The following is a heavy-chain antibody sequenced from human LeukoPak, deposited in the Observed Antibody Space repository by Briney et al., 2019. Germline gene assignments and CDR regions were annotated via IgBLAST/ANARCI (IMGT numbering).Heavy chain of an antibody. D-gene: IGHD6-13*01. V-gene: IGHV7-4-1*02. J-gene: IGHJ6*03. Sequence: GASVKVSCKASGYTFTSYAMNWVRQAPGQGLEWMGWINTNTGNPTYAQGFTGRFVFSLDTSVSTAYLQISSLKAEDTAVYYCARAVSRSSSWYGEVNYYYYYYMDVWGKGTTVTVSS. CDR1: GYTFTSYA. CDR2: INTNTGNP. CDR3: ARAVSRSSSWYGEVNYYYYYYMDV.